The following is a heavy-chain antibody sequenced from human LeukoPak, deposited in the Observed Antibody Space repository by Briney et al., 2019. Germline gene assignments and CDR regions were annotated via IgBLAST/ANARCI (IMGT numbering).Heavy chain of an antibody. V-gene: IGHV4-39*07. D-gene: IGHD4-17*01. Sequence: LETPSLTCTVSGGSISSSSYYWGWIRQPPGKGLEWIGSIYYSGSTYYNPSLKSRVTISVDTPKNQFSLKLSSVTAADTAVYYCARVQGTTVPYYFDYWGQGTLVTVSS. CDR3: ARVQGTTVPYYFDY. J-gene: IGHJ4*02. CDR1: GGSISSSSYY. CDR2: IYYSGST.